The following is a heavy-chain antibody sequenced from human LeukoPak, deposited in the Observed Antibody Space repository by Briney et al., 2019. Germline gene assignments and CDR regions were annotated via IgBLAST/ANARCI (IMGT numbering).Heavy chain of an antibody. CDR3: ARRTYSSAFDI. CDR1: HGSLSSSSYY. J-gene: IGHJ3*02. D-gene: IGHD1-1*01. Sequence: SETLSLTCTVSHGSLSSSSYYWGWIRQPPGKGLEWIGSIYYSGSTYYNPSLKSRISISVDTSKNQFSLKLSSVTAADTAVYYCARRTYSSAFDIWGQGTMVTISS. V-gene: IGHV4-39*01. CDR2: IYYSGST.